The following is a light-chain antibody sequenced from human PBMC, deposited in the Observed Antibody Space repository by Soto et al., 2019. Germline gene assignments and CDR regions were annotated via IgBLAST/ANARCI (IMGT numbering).Light chain of an antibody. CDR1: QRLLHSNGYNY. CDR3: MQALQTPT. V-gene: IGKV2-28*01. CDR2: LGS. J-gene: IGKJ4*01. Sequence: DIVMTQSPLSLPVTPGVPASISCRSIQRLLHSNGYNYLDWDLQKPGQSPQLLIYLGSNRASGVPDRFRGSGSGTDFTLKISRVEAEDVGVYYCMQALQTPTFGGGTKVEIK.